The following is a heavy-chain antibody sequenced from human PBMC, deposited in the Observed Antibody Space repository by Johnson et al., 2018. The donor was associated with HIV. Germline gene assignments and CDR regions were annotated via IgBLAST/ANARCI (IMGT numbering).Heavy chain of an antibody. J-gene: IGHJ3*02. CDR1: GFTFDDYA. CDR3: ARDQAYRSSWAFSFDI. V-gene: IGHV3-9*01. Sequence: VQLVESGGGLVQPGGSLRLSCAASGFTFDDYAMHWVRQAPGKGLEWVSGISWNSGSIGYADSVKGRFTISRDNSKNTVFLQMNSLRRDDTAVYFCARDQAYRSSWAFSFDIWGQGTMVIV. CDR2: ISWNSGSI. D-gene: IGHD6-13*01.